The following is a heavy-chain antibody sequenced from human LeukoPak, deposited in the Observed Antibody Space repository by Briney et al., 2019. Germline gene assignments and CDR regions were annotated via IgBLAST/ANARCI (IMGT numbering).Heavy chain of an antibody. CDR1: GFMFDDYG. V-gene: IGHV3-20*04. CDR2: INWNGGRT. CDR3: AREPGGFGLNYYYYYGMDV. D-gene: IGHD1-14*01. J-gene: IGHJ6*02. Sequence: GGSLRLSCAASGFMFDDYGMSWVRQAPGKGLEWVSGINWNGGRTGYADSVKGRFTISRDNAKNSLYLQMNSLRAEDTALYYCAREPGGFGLNYYYYYGMDVWGQGTTATVSS.